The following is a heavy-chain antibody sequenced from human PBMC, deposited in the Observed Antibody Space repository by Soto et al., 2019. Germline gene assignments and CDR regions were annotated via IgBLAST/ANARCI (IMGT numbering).Heavy chain of an antibody. J-gene: IGHJ4*02. CDR1: GVTFSSYS. V-gene: IGHV3-21*01. CDR3: ARLTSYDSSGYYRY. D-gene: IGHD3-22*01. Sequence: EVQLVESGGGLVKPGGSLRLSCAASGVTFSSYSMNWVRQAPGKGLEWVSSISSSSSYIYYAASVKGRFTISRDNAKNSLYLQMNSLRAADTAVYYCARLTSYDSSGYYRYWGQGTLVTVSS. CDR2: ISSSSSYI.